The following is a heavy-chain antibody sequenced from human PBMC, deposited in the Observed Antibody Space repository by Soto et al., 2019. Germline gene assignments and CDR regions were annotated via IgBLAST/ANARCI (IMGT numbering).Heavy chain of an antibody. CDR3: VRDWSTFWGMDV. V-gene: IGHV3-7*01. J-gene: IGHJ6*02. CDR1: GFTFSTYW. CDR2: IKQDGSEK. Sequence: PGVSLRLSCAASGFTFSTYWMNWVRQAPGKGLEWVANIKQDGSEKYYVDSVKGRFAISRDNAKDSLFLQMNNLRAEDTAVYYCVRDWSTFWGMDVWGQGTTVTV.